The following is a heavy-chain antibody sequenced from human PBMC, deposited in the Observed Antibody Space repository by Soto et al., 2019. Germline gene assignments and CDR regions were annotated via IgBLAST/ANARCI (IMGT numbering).Heavy chain of an antibody. D-gene: IGHD2-8*01. J-gene: IGHJ5*02. CDR2: ISGSGGST. CDR3: AKAMVYAMGYNWFDP. Sequence: GGSLRLSCAASGFTFSSYAMSWVRQAPGKGLEWVSAISGSGGSTYYADSVKGRFTISRDNSKNTLYLQMNSLRAEDTAVYYCAKAMVYAMGYNWFDPWGQGTLVTVSS. V-gene: IGHV3-23*01. CDR1: GFTFSSYA.